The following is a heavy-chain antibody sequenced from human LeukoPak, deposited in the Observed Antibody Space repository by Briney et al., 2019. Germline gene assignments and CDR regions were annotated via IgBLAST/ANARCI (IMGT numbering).Heavy chain of an antibody. CDR1: GYTLTGYY. CDR2: INPNSGGT. J-gene: IGHJ4*02. D-gene: IGHD2-2*02. V-gene: IGHV1-2*02. CDR3: SLGYCSSTSCYSSRPFDY. Sequence: ASVKVSCKASGYTLTGYYMHWVRQAPGQGLEWMGWINPNSGGTNYAQKFQGRVTMTRDTSISTAYMELSRLRSDDTAVYYCSLGYCSSTSCYSSRPFDYWGQGTLVTVSS.